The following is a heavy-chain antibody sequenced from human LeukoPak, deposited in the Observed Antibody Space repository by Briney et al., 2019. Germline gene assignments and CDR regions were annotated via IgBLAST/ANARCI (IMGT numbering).Heavy chain of an antibody. V-gene: IGHV1-18*01. D-gene: IGHD2-15*01. CDR1: TYTFTRYG. CDR2: ISGYNGNT. J-gene: IGHJ4*02. Sequence: ASVKVSCKASTYTFTRYGISWVRQAPGQGLEWMGWISGYNGNTNYAQKFLGRVSMTADTATSTAYMELRSLTSDDTAVYYCARDLMDIVVVVAATSTFFDYWGQGTLVTVSS. CDR3: ARDLMDIVVVVAATSTFFDY.